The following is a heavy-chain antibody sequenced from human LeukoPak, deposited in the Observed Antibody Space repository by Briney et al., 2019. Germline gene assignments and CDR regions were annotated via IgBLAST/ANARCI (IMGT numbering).Heavy chain of an antibody. Sequence: SETLSLTCTVSGGSISSYYWSWIRQPAGKAPEWIGRIYSSGIINYNPSLKSRVTMSLDNSKNQLSLTLSYVTAADTAVYYCARDTGKSGYPDYWGQGTLVTVSS. D-gene: IGHD3-3*01. J-gene: IGHJ4*02. CDR1: GGSISSYY. CDR3: ARDTGKSGYPDY. V-gene: IGHV4-4*07. CDR2: IYSSGII.